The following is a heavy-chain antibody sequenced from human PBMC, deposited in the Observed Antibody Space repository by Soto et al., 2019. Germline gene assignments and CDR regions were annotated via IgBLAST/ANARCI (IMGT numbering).Heavy chain of an antibody. CDR3: AKDLEYAPRDAFDI. CDR1: GFTFSSYA. Sequence: PGGSLRLSCAASGFTFSSYAMRWVRQSPGKGLEWVSAISGSGGSTYYADSVKGRLTISRDTSKNTLYLQMNSLRAEDTAVYYCAKDLEYAPRDAFDIWGQGTMVTVS. J-gene: IGHJ3*02. D-gene: IGHD2-8*01. CDR2: ISGSGGST. V-gene: IGHV3-23*01.